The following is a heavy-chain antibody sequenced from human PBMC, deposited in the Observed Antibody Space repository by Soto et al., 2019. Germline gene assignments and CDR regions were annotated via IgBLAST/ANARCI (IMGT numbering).Heavy chain of an antibody. CDR1: GGSFSGYY. D-gene: IGHD3-10*01. J-gene: IGHJ4*02. CDR2: INHSGST. CDR3: AFVAMVRGVVTRVIDY. Sequence: QVQLQQWGAGLLKPSETLSLTCAVYGGSFSGYYWSWIRQPPGKGLEWIGEINHSGSTNYNPSLKSRVTISVDTSKNQFSLKLSSVTAADTAVYYCAFVAMVRGVVTRVIDYWGQGTLVTVSS. V-gene: IGHV4-34*01.